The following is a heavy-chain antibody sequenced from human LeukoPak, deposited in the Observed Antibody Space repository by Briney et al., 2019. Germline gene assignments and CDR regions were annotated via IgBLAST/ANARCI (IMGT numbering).Heavy chain of an antibody. D-gene: IGHD2-2*01. Sequence: GGSLRLSCAASGFTFSNAWMSWVRQAPGKGLEWVGRIKSKTDGGTTDYAAPVKGRSTISRDDSKNTVYLQMNTLKTEDTAVYSCTTENCTSTSCCFDYWGQGTLVTVSS. CDR2: IKSKTDGGTT. V-gene: IGHV3-15*01. CDR1: GFTFSNAW. J-gene: IGHJ4*02. CDR3: TTENCTSTSCCFDY.